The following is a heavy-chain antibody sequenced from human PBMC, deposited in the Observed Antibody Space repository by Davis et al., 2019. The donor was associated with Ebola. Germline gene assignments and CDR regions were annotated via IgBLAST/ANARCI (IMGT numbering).Heavy chain of an antibody. CDR1: GYSFTSYW. Sequence: GESLKTPRQGSGYSFTSYWIGWARQMPGKGLEWMGIIYPGDSDTRYSPSFQGQVTISADKSISTAYLQWSSLKASDTAMYYCARLCRVNAARHGMDVWGQGTTVTVAS. CDR3: ARLCRVNAARHGMDV. J-gene: IGHJ6*02. V-gene: IGHV5-51*01. D-gene: IGHD6-6*01. CDR2: IYPGDSDT.